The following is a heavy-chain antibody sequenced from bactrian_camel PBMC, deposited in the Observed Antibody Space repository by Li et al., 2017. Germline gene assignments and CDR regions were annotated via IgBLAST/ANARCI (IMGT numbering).Heavy chain of an antibody. CDR2: IDSDGTT. V-gene: IGHV3S53*01. CDR1: ISRTYC. D-gene: IGHD3*01. CDR3: TKDLSYGTRNWARSA. J-gene: IGHJ4*01. Sequence: HVQLVESGGGSVQAGGSLRLSCTDISRTYCMGWFRQAPGKQREGVAAIDSDGTTSYTDSAKGRFTISRDNAKNTLYLQLGSLKTEDTSIYYCTKDLSYGTRNWARSARGQGTQVTV.